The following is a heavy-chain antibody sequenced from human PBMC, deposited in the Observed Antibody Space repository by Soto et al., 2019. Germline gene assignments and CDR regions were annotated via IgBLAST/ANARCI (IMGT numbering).Heavy chain of an antibody. D-gene: IGHD3-22*01. V-gene: IGHV4-31*03. Sequence: SETLSLTCTVSGGSISSGGYYWSWIRQHPGKGLEWIGYIYYSGSTYYNPSLKSRVTISVDTSKNQFSLKLSSVTAADTAVYYCGVVVITKGWFDPWGQGTLVTVS. J-gene: IGHJ5*02. CDR1: GGSISSGGYY. CDR3: GVVVITKGWFDP. CDR2: IYYSGST.